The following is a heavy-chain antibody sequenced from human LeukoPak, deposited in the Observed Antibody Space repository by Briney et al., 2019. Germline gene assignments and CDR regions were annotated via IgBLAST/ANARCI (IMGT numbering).Heavy chain of an antibody. CDR2: VNTNTGNP. D-gene: IGHD6-13*01. CDR1: GYTFTSYA. J-gene: IGHJ4*02. Sequence: ASVKVSCKASGYTFTSYAMNWVRQAPGQGLEGMGWVNTNTGNPTYAQGFTGRFVFSLDTSVSTAYLQISSLKAEDTAVYYCARETYSSSWGPGVSDYWGQGTLVTVSS. CDR3: ARETYSSSWGPGVSDY. V-gene: IGHV7-4-1*02.